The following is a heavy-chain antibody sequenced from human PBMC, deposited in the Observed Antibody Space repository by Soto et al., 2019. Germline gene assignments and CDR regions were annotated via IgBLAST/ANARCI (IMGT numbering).Heavy chain of an antibody. J-gene: IGHJ4*02. D-gene: IGHD2-2*02. CDR3: ARGLRIVVVPAAITYYFDY. CDR1: GYTFTSYD. CDR2: MNPNSGNT. Sequence: ASVKVSCKASGYTFTSYDINWVRQATGQGLEWMGWMNPNSGNTGYAQKFQGRVTMTRNTSISTAYMELSSLRSEDTAVYYCARGLRIVVVPAAITYYFDYWGQGTLVTVSS. V-gene: IGHV1-8*01.